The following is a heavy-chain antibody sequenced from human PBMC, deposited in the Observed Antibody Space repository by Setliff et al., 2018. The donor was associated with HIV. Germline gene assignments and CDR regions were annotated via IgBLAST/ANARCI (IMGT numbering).Heavy chain of an antibody. J-gene: IGHJ4*02. D-gene: IGHD3-22*01. CDR2: ISSTGTYI. Sequence: GGSLRLSCAASGFTFSSHTMNWIRQAPGKGLEWVSSISSTGTYIYYADSMKGRFTISRDNAKNSLYLQVNSLRAEDTAIYYCASQTYYYDSSGSLGGYYFDNWGQGTLVTVSS. V-gene: IGHV3-21*01. CDR3: ASQTYYYDSSGSLGGYYFDN. CDR1: GFTFSSHT.